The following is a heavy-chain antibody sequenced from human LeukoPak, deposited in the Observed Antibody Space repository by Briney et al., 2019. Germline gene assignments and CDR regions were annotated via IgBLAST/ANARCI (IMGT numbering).Heavy chain of an antibody. Sequence: ASVKVSCKASGYTFTSYDINWVRQATGQGLEWMGWMNPNSGNTGYAQKFQGRVTNTRNTSISTAYMELSSLRSEDTAVYYCARGSSSSTWEYFQHWGQGTLVTVSS. CDR2: MNPNSGNT. CDR3: ARGSSSSTWEYFQH. CDR1: GYTFTSYD. V-gene: IGHV1-8*03. D-gene: IGHD6-6*01. J-gene: IGHJ1*01.